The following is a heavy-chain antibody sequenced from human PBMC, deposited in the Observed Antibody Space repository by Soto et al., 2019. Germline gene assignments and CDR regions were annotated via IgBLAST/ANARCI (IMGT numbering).Heavy chain of an antibody. CDR3: ARDHPGSSHFDY. D-gene: IGHD3-10*01. V-gene: IGHV4-59*01. J-gene: IGHJ4*02. Sequence: SETLSLTCTVSGGSISSYYWSWIRQPPGKRLEWMGYIYYSGSTNYNPSLKSRVTISLDTSKNQFSLKLSSVTAADTAVYYCARDHPGSSHFDYWGQGTLVTVSS. CDR2: IYYSGST. CDR1: GGSISSYY.